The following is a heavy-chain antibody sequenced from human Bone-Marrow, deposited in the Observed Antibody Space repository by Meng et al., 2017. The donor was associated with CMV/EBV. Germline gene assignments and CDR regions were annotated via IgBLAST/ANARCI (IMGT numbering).Heavy chain of an antibody. V-gene: IGHV3-53*01. CDR1: GFTVSSNY. D-gene: IGHD3-3*01. CDR3: ARDLFWNYYYYGMDV. CDR2: IYSGGST. Sequence: GGSLRLSCAASGFTVSSNYMGWVRQAPGKGLEWVSVIYSGGSTYYADSVKGRFTISRDNSKNTLYLQMNSLRAEDTAVYYCARDLFWNYYYYGMDVWGQGTTVTVSS. J-gene: IGHJ6*02.